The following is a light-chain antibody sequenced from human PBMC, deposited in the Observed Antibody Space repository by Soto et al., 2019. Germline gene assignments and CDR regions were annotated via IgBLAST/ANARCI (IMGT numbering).Light chain of an antibody. CDR2: NNN. CDR1: SSNIGSNT. J-gene: IGLJ1*01. Sequence: QSLLTQPPSASGTPGQRVTISCSGSSSNIGSNTVNWYQQLPGTAPKLLIYNNNQRPSGVPDRFSGSKSGTSASLAISGLQSEDEADYYCAEWDDSLNGYVFGTGTKVTVL. V-gene: IGLV1-44*01. CDR3: AEWDDSLNGYV.